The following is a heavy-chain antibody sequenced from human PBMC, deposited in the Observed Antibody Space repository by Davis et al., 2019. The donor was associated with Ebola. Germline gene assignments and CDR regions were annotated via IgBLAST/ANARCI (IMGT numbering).Heavy chain of an antibody. Sequence: GSLRLSCTVSGGSISSYYWSWIRQSPGKGLEWIGYIHYSGNTNYNPSLKSRVTISVDTSKNQFSLKLSSVTAADTAVYYCARVSWGFIDYWGQGTLVTVSS. CDR2: IHYSGNT. V-gene: IGHV4-59*01. J-gene: IGHJ4*02. D-gene: IGHD3-10*01. CDR3: ARVSWGFIDY. CDR1: GGSISSYY.